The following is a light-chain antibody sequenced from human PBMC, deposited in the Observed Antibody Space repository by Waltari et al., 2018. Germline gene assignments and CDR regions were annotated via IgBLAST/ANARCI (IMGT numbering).Light chain of an antibody. J-gene: IGKJ2*01. V-gene: IGKV2-30*02. Sequence: DVVMAQSPLFLPVTLGQPASISCRSSQSLVHSDGSIYLNWFQQRPGQSPRRLIYQISDRDSGGPDRFTGGGSGTDFTLKISRVEAEDVGVYYCMQGTHWPYTFGQGTKLEI. CDR3: MQGTHWPYT. CDR2: QIS. CDR1: QSLVHSDGSIY.